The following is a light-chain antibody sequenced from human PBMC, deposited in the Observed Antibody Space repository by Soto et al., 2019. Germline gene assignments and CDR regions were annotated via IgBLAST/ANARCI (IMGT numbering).Light chain of an antibody. Sequence: QSVLTQPPSASGSPGQSVTISCTGTSSDVGGYNYVSWYQQHPGKAPKLMIYEVSKRPSGVPDRFSGSKSGNTASLTGSGLQAEDEADYYCSSYAGSNNFVFGPGTKVTVL. CDR2: EVS. J-gene: IGLJ1*01. CDR1: SSDVGGYNY. V-gene: IGLV2-8*01. CDR3: SSYAGSNNFV.